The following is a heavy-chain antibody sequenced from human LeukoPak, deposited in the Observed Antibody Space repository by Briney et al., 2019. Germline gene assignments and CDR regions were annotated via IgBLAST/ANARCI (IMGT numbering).Heavy chain of an antibody. CDR2: IYFRGST. CDR1: GGSISSYY. V-gene: IGHV4-59*12. Sequence: SETLSLTCTVSGGSISSYYWSWIRQPPGKGLEWMGYIYFRGSTNYNPSLPSRVTLSQDTSKNQISPKLSSVHAADPAVYYCARDRQLADAFDIWGQGTMVTVFS. J-gene: IGHJ3*02. D-gene: IGHD6-6*01. CDR3: ARDRQLADAFDI.